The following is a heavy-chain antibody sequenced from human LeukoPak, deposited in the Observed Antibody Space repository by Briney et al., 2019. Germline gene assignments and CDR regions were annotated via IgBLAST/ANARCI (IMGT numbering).Heavy chain of an antibody. CDR2: ITGSGGST. CDR1: GFTFTTYA. Sequence: GGSLRLSCAASGFTFTTYALTWVRQAPGKGLEWVSSITGSGGSTYYADSVRGRFTISRDNSKNTLYLQMNSLRAEDTAVYYCVRESIGFDYWGQGTLVTVSS. J-gene: IGHJ4*02. V-gene: IGHV3-23*01. CDR3: VRESIGFDY. D-gene: IGHD2-15*01.